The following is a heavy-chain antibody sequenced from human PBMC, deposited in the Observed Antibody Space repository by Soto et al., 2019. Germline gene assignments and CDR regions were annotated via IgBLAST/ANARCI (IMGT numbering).Heavy chain of an antibody. Sequence: SETLSLTCTVSGGSISGSYWSWIRQTPGKVLEWVGYIHYSGSTNYNPSLKSRVTMSVDSAKNQFSLQLSFVPAADPAVFFFTKYRRTDAEGYSFAFWGQGAPVPVSP. D-gene: IGHD2-15*01. CDR3: TKYRRTDAEGYSFAF. CDR2: IHYSGST. J-gene: IGHJ4*02. CDR1: GGSISGSY. V-gene: IGHV4-59*01.